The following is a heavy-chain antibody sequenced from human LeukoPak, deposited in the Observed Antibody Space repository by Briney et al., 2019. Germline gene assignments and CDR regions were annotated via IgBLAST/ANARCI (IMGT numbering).Heavy chain of an antibody. CDR3: ARGGGGHYYDSSGYYPDDAFDI. J-gene: IGHJ3*02. V-gene: IGHV3-11*01. D-gene: IGHD3-22*01. Sequence: GGSLRLSCAASGFTFSDYYMSWIRQAPGKGLEWVSYISSSGSTIYYADSVKGRFTISRDNAKNSLYLQMNSLRAEDTALYYCARGGGGHYYDSSGYYPDDAFDIWGQGTMVTVSS. CDR2: ISSSGSTI. CDR1: GFTFSDYY.